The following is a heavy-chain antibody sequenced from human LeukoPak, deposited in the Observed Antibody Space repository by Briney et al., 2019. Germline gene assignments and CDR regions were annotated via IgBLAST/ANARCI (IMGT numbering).Heavy chain of an antibody. J-gene: IGHJ4*02. CDR2: INHNGNVN. CDR1: GFTFSSYW. D-gene: IGHD5-24*01. CDR3: ARDWDGYGAPGDY. V-gene: IGHV3-7*01. Sequence: PGGSLRLSCAASGFTFSSYWMNWARQAPGKGLEWVASINHNGNVNYYVDSVKGRFTISRDNAKNSLYLQMSNLRAEDTAVYYCARDWDGYGAPGDYWGQGTLVTVSS.